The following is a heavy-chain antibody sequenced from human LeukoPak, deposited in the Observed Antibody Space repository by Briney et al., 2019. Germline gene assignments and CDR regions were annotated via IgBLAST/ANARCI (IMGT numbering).Heavy chain of an antibody. CDR2: IYYSGST. J-gene: IGHJ4*02. V-gene: IGHV4-59*01. Sequence: SETLSLACTVSGGSISYYYWGWIRQPPGKGLEWIGYIYYSGSTNYHPSLKSRVTISVDTSKNQFSLNLSSVTAADTAVYYCARADYYYDSSGYTYLFDYWGQGILVTVSS. CDR1: GGSISYYY. D-gene: IGHD3-22*01. CDR3: ARADYYYDSSGYTYLFDY.